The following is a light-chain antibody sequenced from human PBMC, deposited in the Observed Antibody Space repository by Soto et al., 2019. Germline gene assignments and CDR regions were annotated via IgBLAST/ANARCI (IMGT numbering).Light chain of an antibody. CDR3: QQYSSPGT. CDR2: AAS. CDR1: QSISNDY. Sequence: EIGLTQSPVSLSLSPGERATLSCRASQSISNDYIGWHQQKPGQANLLLNSAASNKGTGIPNSFSGRAATEDFPLTISIQAEEDVAEYCRQQYSSPGTFGEGTKVDI. J-gene: IGKJ4*02. V-gene: IGKV3-20*01.